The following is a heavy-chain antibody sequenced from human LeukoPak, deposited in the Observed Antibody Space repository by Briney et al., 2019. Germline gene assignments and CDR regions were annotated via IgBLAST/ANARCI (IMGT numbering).Heavy chain of an antibody. V-gene: IGHV4-34*01. CDR1: GGSFSGYY. CDR2: INHSGST. J-gene: IGHJ4*02. D-gene: IGHD1-26*01. CDR3: ARRRRLGGGYFDY. Sequence: PSETLSLTCAVYGGSFSGYYWSWIRQPPWKGLEWIGEINHSGSTNYNPSLKSRVTISVDTSKNQFSLKLSSVTAADTAVYYCARRRRLGGGYFDYWGQGTLVTVSS.